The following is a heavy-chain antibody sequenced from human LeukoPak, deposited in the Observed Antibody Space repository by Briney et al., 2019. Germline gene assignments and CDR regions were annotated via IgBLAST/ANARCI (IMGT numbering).Heavy chain of an antibody. J-gene: IGHJ6*03. D-gene: IGHD3-10*01. CDR2: IYYSEST. CDR3: ATLYGSGSYYYMDV. Sequence: SETLSLTCTVSGGSISSYYWSWIRQPPGKGLEWIGYIYYSESTNYNPSLKSRVTISVDTSKNQFSLKLRSVTAADTAVYYCATLYGSGSYYYMDVWGKGTTVTISS. CDR1: GGSISSYY. V-gene: IGHV4-59*01.